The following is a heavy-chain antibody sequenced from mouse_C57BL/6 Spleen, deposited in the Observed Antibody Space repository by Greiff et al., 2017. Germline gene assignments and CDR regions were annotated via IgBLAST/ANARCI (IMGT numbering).Heavy chain of an antibody. J-gene: IGHJ3*01. CDR1: GFTFSDAW. CDR2: IRNKANNHAT. V-gene: IGHV6-6*01. CDR3: TRPAGLAWFAY. Sequence: EVMLVESGGGLVQPGGSMKLSCAASGFTFSDAWMDWVRQSPEKGLEWVAEIRNKANNHATYYAESVKGRFTISRDDSKSSVYLQMNSLRAEDTGIYYCTRPAGLAWFAYWGQGTLVTVSA.